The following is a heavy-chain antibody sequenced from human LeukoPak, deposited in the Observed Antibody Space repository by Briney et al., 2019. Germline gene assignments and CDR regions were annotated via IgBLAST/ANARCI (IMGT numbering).Heavy chain of an antibody. D-gene: IGHD6-19*01. V-gene: IGHV4-59*10. CDR2: IYTSGST. J-gene: IGHJ5*02. CDR1: GGSFSGYY. CDR3: ARSIAVAGLPVDP. Sequence: SETLSLTCAVYGGSFSGYYWSWIRQPAGKGLERIGRIYTSGSTNYNPSLKSRVTISVDTSKNQFSLKLSSVTAADTAVYYCARSIAVAGLPVDPWGQGTLVTVSS.